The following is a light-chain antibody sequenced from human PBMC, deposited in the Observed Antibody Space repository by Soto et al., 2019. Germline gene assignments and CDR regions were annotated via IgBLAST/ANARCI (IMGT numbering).Light chain of an antibody. CDR1: SSDVGSYNL. V-gene: IGLV2-23*01. CDR2: KGS. J-gene: IGLJ2*01. CDR3: CSYAGSSTFVV. Sequence: QSVLTQPASVSGSPGQSITISCTGTSSDVGSYNLVSWYQQHPGKAPKLMIYKGSKRPSGVSNRFSGSKSGNTASLTISGLQAEDEADYYCCSYAGSSTFVVFGGGTKLTVL.